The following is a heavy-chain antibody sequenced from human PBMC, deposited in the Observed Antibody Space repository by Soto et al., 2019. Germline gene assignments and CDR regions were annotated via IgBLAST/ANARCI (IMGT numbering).Heavy chain of an antibody. J-gene: IGHJ4*02. Sequence: QLQLQESGPGLVKPSETLSLTCTVSGGSLSSSSYYWGWIRQPPGKGLEWIGSIYYSGSTYYNPSLKSRVTISVDTSKNQFSLKLSSVTAADTAVYYCARGTMVRGVIAGYWGQGTLFTVSS. D-gene: IGHD3-10*01. V-gene: IGHV4-39*01. CDR2: IYYSGST. CDR1: GGSLSSSSYY. CDR3: ARGTMVRGVIAGY.